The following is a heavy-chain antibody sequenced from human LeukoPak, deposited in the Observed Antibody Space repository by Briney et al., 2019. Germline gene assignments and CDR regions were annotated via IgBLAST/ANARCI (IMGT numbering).Heavy chain of an antibody. D-gene: IGHD5-12*01. CDR3: AGFAYDPY. V-gene: IGHV3-69-1*01. CDR1: GFSLSTYN. J-gene: IGHJ4*02. Sequence: PGGSLKVSCTASGFSLSTYNMHWVRQAPGEGLEWVSYFGISGTTYYADSVKGRFTISRDNAKNSLYLQMNSLSAEDTAVYYCAGFAYDPYWGQGTPVTVSS. CDR2: FGISGTT.